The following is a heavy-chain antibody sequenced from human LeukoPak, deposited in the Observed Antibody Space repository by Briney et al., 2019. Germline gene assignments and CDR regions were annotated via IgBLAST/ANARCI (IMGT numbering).Heavy chain of an antibody. CDR2: ISATGGTT. CDR3: AKDRRIAVAGRGFYFDY. V-gene: IGHV3-23*01. D-gene: IGHD6-19*01. J-gene: IGHJ4*02. Sequence: GGSLRLSCAASGFTFRSYAMGWGRQAPGKGLKACSAISATGGTTYYKDSVKGRFIISRDNSKTTLSLQMTSLRAEDTAVYYCAKDRRIAVAGRGFYFDYWGQGTLVTVSS. CDR1: GFTFRSYA.